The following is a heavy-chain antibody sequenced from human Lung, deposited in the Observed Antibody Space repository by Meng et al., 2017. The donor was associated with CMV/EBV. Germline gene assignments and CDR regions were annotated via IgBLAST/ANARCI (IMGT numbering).Heavy chain of an antibody. V-gene: IGHV4-39*01. Sequence: SETLSLXXTVSGGSISSISYYWGWIRQPPGKGLEWIGNIYSSGTTYYNPSLKSRVTISVDTSKNQISLRLTSVTAADTAVYYCSRLWGSSRSPLADYWGQGTLVTVSS. CDR3: SRLWGSSRSPLADY. J-gene: IGHJ4*02. CDR1: GGSISSISYY. D-gene: IGHD6-13*01. CDR2: IYSSGTT.